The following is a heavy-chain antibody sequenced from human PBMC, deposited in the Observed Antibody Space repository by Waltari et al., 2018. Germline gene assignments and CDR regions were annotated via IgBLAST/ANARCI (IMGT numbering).Heavy chain of an antibody. J-gene: IGHJ5*02. CDR2: INPNSGGT. CDR3: ARGTVLLWFGELNWFDP. D-gene: IGHD3-10*01. Sequence: QVQLVQSGAEVKKPGASVKVSCKASGYTFTGYYMHWVRQAPGQGLEWMGRINPNSGGTNYAQKCQGRVTMTRDTSISTAYMELSRLRSDDTAVYYCARGTVLLWFGELNWFDPWGQGTLVTVSS. V-gene: IGHV1-2*06. CDR1: GYTFTGYY.